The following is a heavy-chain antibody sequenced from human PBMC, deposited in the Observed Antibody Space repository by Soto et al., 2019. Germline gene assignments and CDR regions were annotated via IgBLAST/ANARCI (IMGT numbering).Heavy chain of an antibody. J-gene: IGHJ4*02. CDR3: AKRDSSGYHYFDY. CDR1: GFTFSGHA. D-gene: IGHD3-22*01. V-gene: IGHV3-23*01. CDR2: IIGSGGST. Sequence: GGSLRLSCEASGFTFSGHAMSWVRQAPGKGLEWVSLIIGSGGSTFYADSVKGRLTISRGNSKNTLYLQMNSLRAEDTAVYYCAKRDSSGYHYFDYWGQGILVTVSS.